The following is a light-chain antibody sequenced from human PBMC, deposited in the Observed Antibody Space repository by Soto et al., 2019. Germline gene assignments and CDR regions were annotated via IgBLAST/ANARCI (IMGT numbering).Light chain of an antibody. V-gene: IGKV3-15*01. Sequence: DILMTQSPATLSVSPGERATLSCRASQSVSSNLAWYQQKPGQAPRLLIYGASTRATDIPARFSGSGSGTAFTLTISSLQSEDFAVYYCQQYNSWPITFGQGTRLEIK. CDR3: QQYNSWPIT. CDR2: GAS. CDR1: QSVSSN. J-gene: IGKJ5*01.